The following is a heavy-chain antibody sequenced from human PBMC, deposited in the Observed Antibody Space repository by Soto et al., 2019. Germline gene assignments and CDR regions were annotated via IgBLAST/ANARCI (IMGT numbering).Heavy chain of an antibody. J-gene: IGHJ6*02. CDR3: ARDNDRLQLGGNYYYILDV. CDR1: GGTFSSSA. Sequence: QVQLVQSGAEMKVPGSSVKVSCKTSGGTFSSSAISWLRQAPGQGLEWMGGIIPLFRTPDYAQKFQGRVTIAADESTSTAYMELSSLRSEDTAVYYCARDNDRLQLGGNYYYILDVWGQETTITVSS. V-gene: IGHV1-69*12. CDR2: IIPLFRTP. D-gene: IGHD4-4*01.